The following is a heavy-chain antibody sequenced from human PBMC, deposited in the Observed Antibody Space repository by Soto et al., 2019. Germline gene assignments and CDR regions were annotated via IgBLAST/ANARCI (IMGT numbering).Heavy chain of an antibody. Sequence: GGSLRLSCAASGFTFSSYGMHWVRQAPGKGLEWVSYISSSGSTIYYADSVKGRFTISRDNAKNSLYLQMNSLRAEDTAVYYCAREGAGSTGDYYYYGMDVWGQGTTVTVSS. CDR2: ISSSGSTI. CDR1: GFTFSSYG. CDR3: AREGAGSTGDYYYYGMDV. D-gene: IGHD2-2*01. J-gene: IGHJ6*02. V-gene: IGHV3-48*04.